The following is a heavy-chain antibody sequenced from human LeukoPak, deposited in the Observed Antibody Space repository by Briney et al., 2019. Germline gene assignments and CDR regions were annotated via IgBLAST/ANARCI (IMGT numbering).Heavy chain of an antibody. Sequence: VSVKVSCKGSGYRFTEQFLQWVGQAPGQGLEWLGWVNHKRGGTNYAQSFQGTVSMARDTCITTAFIELASLGRDDTAFEYCVGAGLAAAGAYNRFDPLVQGTMVTDSS. J-gene: IGHJ5*02. CDR2: VNHKRGGT. D-gene: IGHD6-13*01. V-gene: IGHV1-2*02. CDR1: GYRFTEQF. CDR3: VGAGLAAAGAYNRFDP.